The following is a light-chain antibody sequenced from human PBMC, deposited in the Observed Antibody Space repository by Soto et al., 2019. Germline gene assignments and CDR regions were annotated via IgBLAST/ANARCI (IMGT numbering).Light chain of an antibody. CDR2: GAS. J-gene: IGKJ1*01. Sequence: EIVLTQSPGTLSLSPGERTTLSCRASQSVSSSYLAWYQQKPGQAPRLLIYGASSRATGIPDRFSGSGSGTDFTLTISRLEPEDFALYYCQQYGSSQWTFGQGTKVEIK. CDR3: QQYGSSQWT. CDR1: QSVSSSY. V-gene: IGKV3-20*01.